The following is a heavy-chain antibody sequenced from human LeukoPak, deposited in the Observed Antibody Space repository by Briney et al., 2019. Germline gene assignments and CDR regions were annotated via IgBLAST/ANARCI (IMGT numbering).Heavy chain of an antibody. D-gene: IGHD5-12*01. CDR2: ISVSKGNT. CDR3: ARDDPHSGYDFDY. J-gene: IGHJ4*02. CDR1: GYTFTSLD. V-gene: IGHV1-18*01. Sequence: ASVKVSCKTFGYTFTSLDINWVRQAPGQGLEWMGWISVSKGNTYSAQKFQGRVIMTTDTSTGTAYMELTSLRSDDTAVYYCARDDPHSGYDFDYWGQGTLVTVSS.